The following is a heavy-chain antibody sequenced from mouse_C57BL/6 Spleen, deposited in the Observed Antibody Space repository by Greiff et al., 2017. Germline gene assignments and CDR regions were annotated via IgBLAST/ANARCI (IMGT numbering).Heavy chain of an antibody. CDR1: GYTFTSYG. J-gene: IGHJ1*03. Sequence: VKLVESGAELARPGASVKLSCKASGYTFTSYGISWVKQRTGQGLEWIGEIYPRSGNTYYNEKFKGKATLTADKSSSTAYMELRSLTSEDSAVYFCARGKDYYGSSFYWYFDVWGTGTTVTVSS. D-gene: IGHD1-1*01. CDR2: IYPRSGNT. V-gene: IGHV1-81*01. CDR3: ARGKDYYGSSFYWYFDV.